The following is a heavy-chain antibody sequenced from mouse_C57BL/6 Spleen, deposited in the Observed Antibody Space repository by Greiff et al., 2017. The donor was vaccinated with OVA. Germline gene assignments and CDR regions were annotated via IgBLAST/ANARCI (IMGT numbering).Heavy chain of an antibody. J-gene: IGHJ4*01. CDR2: IHPNSGST. Sequence: QVQLKQSGAELVKPGASVKLSCKASGYTFTSYWMHWVKQRPGQGLEWIGMIHPNSGSTNYNEKFKSKATLTVDKSSSTAYMQLSSLTSEDSAVYYCARIYYGNPYYYAMDYWGQGTSVTVSS. D-gene: IGHD2-1*01. V-gene: IGHV1-64*01. CDR3: ARIYYGNPYYYAMDY. CDR1: GYTFTSYW.